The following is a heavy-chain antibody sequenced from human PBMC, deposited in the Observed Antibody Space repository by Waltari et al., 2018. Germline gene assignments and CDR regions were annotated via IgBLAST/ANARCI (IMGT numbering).Heavy chain of an antibody. CDR2: IYWNDDK. CDR3: AHSGTKCGGDCSPLDY. J-gene: IGHJ4*02. V-gene: IGHV2-5*01. CDR1: GFSLSTSGVG. Sequence: QITLKESGPTLVKPTQTLTLTCTFSGFSLSTSGVGVGWIRQPPGKALEWLALIYWNDDKRYSPSLKSRLTITKDTSKNQVVLTMTNMDPVDTATYYCAHSGTKCGGDCSPLDYWGQGTLVTVSS. D-gene: IGHD2-21*01.